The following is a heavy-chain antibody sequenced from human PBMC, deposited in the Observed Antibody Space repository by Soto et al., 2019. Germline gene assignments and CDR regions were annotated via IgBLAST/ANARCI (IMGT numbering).Heavy chain of an antibody. Sequence: PGESLKISCKGSGYSFTSYWITWVRQMPGKGLQWMGRIDPSDSDTNYNPSFQGHVTFSVDKSIGTAYLHCSSLKASDTAILYCARHSYDSSGYYYGDFWGQGTLVTVSS. CDR2: IDPSDSDT. D-gene: IGHD3-22*01. V-gene: IGHV5-10-1*01. J-gene: IGHJ4*02. CDR1: GYSFTSYW. CDR3: ARHSYDSSGYYYGDF.